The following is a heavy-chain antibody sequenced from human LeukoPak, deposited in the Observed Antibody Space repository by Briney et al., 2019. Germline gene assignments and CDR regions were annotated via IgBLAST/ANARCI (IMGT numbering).Heavy chain of an antibody. D-gene: IGHD2-2*01. J-gene: IGHJ6*02. CDR3: ARGSIVPAIYGMDV. V-gene: IGHV4-59*12. Sequence: SETLSLTCTVSGGSISSYYWSWIRQPPGKGLEWIGYIYYSGSTNYNPSLKSRVTISVDTSKNQFSLKLSSVTAADTAVYYCARGSIVPAIYGMDVWGQGTTVTVSS. CDR1: GGSISSYY. CDR2: IYYSGST.